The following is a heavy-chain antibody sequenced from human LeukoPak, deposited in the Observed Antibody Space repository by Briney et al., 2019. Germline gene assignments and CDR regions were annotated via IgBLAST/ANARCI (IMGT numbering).Heavy chain of an antibody. V-gene: IGHV4-39*07. CDR1: GGSIRSSSYY. CDR3: ARGSGYLYYFDY. D-gene: IGHD3-22*01. J-gene: IGHJ4*02. CDR2: IHYTGST. Sequence: SETLSLTCTVSGGSIRSSSYYWGWIRQPPGKGLEWIGSIHYTGSTYYNPSLKSRVTISVDRSKNQFSLNLSSVTAADTAVYYCARGSGYLYYFDYWGQGTLVTVSS.